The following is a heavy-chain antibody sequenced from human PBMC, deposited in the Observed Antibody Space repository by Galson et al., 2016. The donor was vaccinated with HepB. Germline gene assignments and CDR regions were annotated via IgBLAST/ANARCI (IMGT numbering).Heavy chain of an antibody. CDR3: ARGWEIHDYVWGGHDDY. CDR1: GYTFTDYS. J-gene: IGHJ4*02. V-gene: IGHV1-3*04. Sequence: SVKVSCKASGYTFTDYSMHWVRQAPGQRLEWVGWINTGTGYSKYSRKFQGRVTITSDTSASTTYMEVSSLRSEDTAVYYCARGWEIHDYVWGGHDDYWGQGTLVAVSS. CDR2: INTGTGYS. D-gene: IGHD3-16*01.